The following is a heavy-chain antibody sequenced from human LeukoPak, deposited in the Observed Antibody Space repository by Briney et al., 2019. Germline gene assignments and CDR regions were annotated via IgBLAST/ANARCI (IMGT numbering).Heavy chain of an antibody. CDR3: AKSDDIVATIYDY. CDR1: GFTFSSYG. D-gene: IGHD5-12*01. J-gene: IGHJ4*02. Sequence: GGSLRLSCAASGFTFSSYGMHWVRQAPGKGLEWVAVISYDGSNKYYAYSVKGRFTISRDNSKNTLYLQMNSLRAEDTAVYYCAKSDDIVATIYDYWGQGTLVTVSS. V-gene: IGHV3-30*18. CDR2: ISYDGSNK.